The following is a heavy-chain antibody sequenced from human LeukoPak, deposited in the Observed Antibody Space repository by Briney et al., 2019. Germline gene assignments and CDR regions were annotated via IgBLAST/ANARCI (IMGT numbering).Heavy chain of an antibody. V-gene: IGHV4-59*01. CDR2: IHYTGST. J-gene: IGHJ4*02. CDR3: ARPPRTVATMFDY. Sequence: SETLSLPCTVSGGSISTYYWSWIRQPPGKGLEWIGYIHYTGSTNHNPSLKSRVTISVDTSKNQFSLKLSSVTAADTAVYYCARPPRTVATMFDYWGRGTLVTVPS. CDR1: GGSISTYY. D-gene: IGHD5-12*01.